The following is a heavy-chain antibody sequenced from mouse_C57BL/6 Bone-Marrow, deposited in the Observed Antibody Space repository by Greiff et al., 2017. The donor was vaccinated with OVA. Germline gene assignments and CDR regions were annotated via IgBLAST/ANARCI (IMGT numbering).Heavy chain of an antibody. V-gene: IGHV14-2*01. J-gene: IGHJ2*01. CDR3: ARGTPVLGRGPYYFDY. CDR2: LDPEDGET. D-gene: IGHD4-1*01. Sequence: DVHLVASWAELVQPGASVQLSCTASCFHIKDYYMHWVKQRTEQGLEWIGRLDPEDGETKYAPKFQGQATITADTSSNTAYLQLSSLTSEDTAVYYWARGTPVLGRGPYYFDYWGQGTTLTVSS. CDR1: CFHIKDYY.